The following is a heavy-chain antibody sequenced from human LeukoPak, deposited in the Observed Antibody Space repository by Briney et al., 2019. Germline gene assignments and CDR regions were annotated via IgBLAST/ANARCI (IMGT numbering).Heavy chain of an antibody. D-gene: IGHD2-2*01. V-gene: IGHV4-34*01. J-gene: IGHJ6*03. Sequence: SETLSLTCAVYGGSFSGYYWSWLRQPPGKGLEWIGEINHSGSTNYNPSLKSRVTISVDTSKNQFSLKLSSVTAADTAVYYCARGAAYFIVVVPAARGHMDVWGKGTTVTVSS. CDR2: INHSGST. CDR3: ARGAAYFIVVVPAARGHMDV. CDR1: GGSFSGYY.